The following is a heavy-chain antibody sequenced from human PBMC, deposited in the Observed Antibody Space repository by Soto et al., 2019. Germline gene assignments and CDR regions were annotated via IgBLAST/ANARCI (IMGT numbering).Heavy chain of an antibody. CDR1: GFTFSTYW. CDR3: ARDRGRGVECFGTCYSSYFDP. J-gene: IGHJ5*02. V-gene: IGHV3-7*01. Sequence: EVQLVESGGGLVQPGGSLRLSCAASGFTFSTYWMSWVRQAPGKGLEWVANIKEDGSAKSYVDSVKGRFTISRDNAKNSLYLQMYSLRAEHTAVYHCARDRGRGVECFGTCYSSYFDPWGQGTLVTVSS. D-gene: IGHD2-15*01. CDR2: IKEDGSAK.